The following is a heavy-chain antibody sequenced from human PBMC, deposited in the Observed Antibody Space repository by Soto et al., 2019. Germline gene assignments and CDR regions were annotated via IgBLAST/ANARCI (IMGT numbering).Heavy chain of an antibody. CDR2: IIPIFGTA. J-gene: IGHJ6*02. Sequence: AASVKVSCKASGGTFSSYAISWVRQAPGQGLEWMGGIIPIFGTANYAQKFQGRVTITADESTSTAYMELSSLRSEDTAVYYCARDGRVTAYGMDVRGQGTTVTVSS. CDR1: GGTFSSYA. V-gene: IGHV1-69*13. D-gene: IGHD4-4*01. CDR3: ARDGRVTAYGMDV.